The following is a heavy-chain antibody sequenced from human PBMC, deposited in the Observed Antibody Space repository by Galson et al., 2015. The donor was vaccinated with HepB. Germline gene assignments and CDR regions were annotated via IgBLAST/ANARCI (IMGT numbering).Heavy chain of an antibody. CDR3: ARGHGYGQLERLESFWDSKMGDY. J-gene: IGHJ4*02. Sequence: SLRLSCAASGFTFSSYAMHWVRQAPGKGLEWVAVISYDGSNKYYADSVKGRFTISRDNSKNTLYLQMNSLRAEDTAVYYCARGHGYGQLERLESFWDSKMGDYWGQGTLVTVSS. CDR1: GFTFSSYA. V-gene: IGHV3-30-3*01. CDR2: ISYDGSNK. D-gene: IGHD1-1*01.